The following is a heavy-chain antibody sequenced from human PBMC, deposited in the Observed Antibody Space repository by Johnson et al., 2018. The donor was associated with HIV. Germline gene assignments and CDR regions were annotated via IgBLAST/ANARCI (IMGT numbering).Heavy chain of an antibody. D-gene: IGHD3-22*01. CDR3: ARERVHDKSGLDAFDI. J-gene: IGHJ3*02. CDR2: INWNGGST. Sequence: VQLVESGGSVVRPGGSLRLSCEASGFSFDDYGMAWVRQPPGKGLEWVSGINWNGGSTGYADSVKGRFTISRDNAKNSLYLQMNSLRAEDKGVYYCARERVHDKSGLDAFDIWGQGTMVTVSS. V-gene: IGHV3-20*04. CDR1: GFSFDDYG.